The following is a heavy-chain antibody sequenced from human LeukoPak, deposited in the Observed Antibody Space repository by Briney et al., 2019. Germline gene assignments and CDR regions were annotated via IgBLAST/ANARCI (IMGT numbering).Heavy chain of an antibody. D-gene: IGHD3-16*01. V-gene: IGHV4-34*01. CDR2: INHSGST. J-gene: IGHJ4*02. CDR1: GASFSGYY. Sequence: SETLSLTCAVYGASFSGYYWSWIRQPPGKGLEWIGEINHSGSTNYNPSLKSRVTISVDTSKNQFSLKLSSVTAADTAVYYCARGDDPWGYFDYWGQGTLVTVSS. CDR3: ARGDDPWGYFDY.